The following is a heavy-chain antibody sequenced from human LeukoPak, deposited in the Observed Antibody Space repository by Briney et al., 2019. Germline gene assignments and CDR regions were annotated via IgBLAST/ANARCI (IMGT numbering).Heavy chain of an antibody. Sequence: GGSLRLSCTASGFTFGDYAMSWVRQAPGKGLEWVSAISGSGGSTYYADSVKGRFTISRDNSKNTLYLQMNSLRAEDTAVYYCAKAPPARPRGNWFDPWGQGTLVTVSS. CDR3: AKAPPARPRGNWFDP. D-gene: IGHD6-6*01. J-gene: IGHJ5*02. CDR2: ISGSGGST. V-gene: IGHV3-23*01. CDR1: GFTFGDYA.